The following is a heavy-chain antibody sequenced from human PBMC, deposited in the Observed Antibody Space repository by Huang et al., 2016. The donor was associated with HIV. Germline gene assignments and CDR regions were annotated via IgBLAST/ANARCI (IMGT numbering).Heavy chain of an antibody. CDR2: INDTGNT. J-gene: IGHJ5*02. D-gene: IGHD3-22*01. CDR1: GGSFSGFY. V-gene: IGHV4-34*02. CDR3: ARRGYYYDGSGFPGFDP. Sequence: QVQLQLWGAGLLKPSETLSLTCAVYGGSFSGFYWGWIRQPPGKGLELIGEINDTGNTNPDPSLRGRVTMSVNTSKKQFSLQVKSVTVADTATYYCARRGYYYDGSGFPGFDPWGRGALVTVSS.